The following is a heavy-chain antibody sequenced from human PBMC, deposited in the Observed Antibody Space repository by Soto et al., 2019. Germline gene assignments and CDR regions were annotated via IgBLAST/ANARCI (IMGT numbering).Heavy chain of an antibody. V-gene: IGHV4-34*01. Sequence: QVQLQQWGAGLLKPSETLSLTCAVYGGSFSGYYWSWIRQPPGKGLEWIGEINHSGSTNYNPSLKRRVTISXXTXKIXFSLKLSSVTAADTAVYYCARGNNVVVVPAADFDYWGQGTLVTVSS. CDR1: GGSFSGYY. CDR2: INHSGST. CDR3: ARGNNVVVVPAADFDY. J-gene: IGHJ4*02. D-gene: IGHD2-2*01.